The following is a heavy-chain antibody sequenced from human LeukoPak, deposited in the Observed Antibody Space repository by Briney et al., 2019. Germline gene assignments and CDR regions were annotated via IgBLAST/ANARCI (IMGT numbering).Heavy chain of an antibody. J-gene: IGHJ4*02. CDR2: IYYTGST. CDR1: GGSISSYY. D-gene: IGHD1-26*01. Sequence: PSETLSLTCTVSGGSISSYYWSWIRQPPGKGLEWIGYIYYTGSTNNTSLKSQVTISVDTSKNQFSLKLSSVTAADTAVYYCARAGSYRGYFDYWGQGTLVTVSS. V-gene: IGHV4-59*01. CDR3: ARAGSYRGYFDY.